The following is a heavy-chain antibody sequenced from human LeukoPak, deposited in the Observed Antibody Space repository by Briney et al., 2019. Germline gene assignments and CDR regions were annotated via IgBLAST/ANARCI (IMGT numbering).Heavy chain of an antibody. CDR1: GGCISSSSYY. Sequence: SETLSLTCTVSGGCISSSSYYWGWIRQPPGKGLEWIGSIYYSGSTYYNPSLKSRVTISVDTSKNQFSLKLSSVTAADTAVYYCGRGGAPHYYYYYMDVWGKGTTVTVSS. CDR2: IYYSGST. V-gene: IGHV4-39*07. D-gene: IGHD1-26*01. CDR3: GRGGAPHYYYYYMDV. J-gene: IGHJ6*03.